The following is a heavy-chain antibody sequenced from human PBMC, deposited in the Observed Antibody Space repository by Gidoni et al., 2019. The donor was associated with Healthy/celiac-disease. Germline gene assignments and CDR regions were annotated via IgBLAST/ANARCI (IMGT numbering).Heavy chain of an antibody. D-gene: IGHD3-22*01. CDR1: GFTFSSYA. J-gene: IGHJ3*02. Sequence: EVQLLESGGGLVQPGGSLRLSCAASGFTFSSYAMSWVRHAPGKGLEWVSGSMGSGGSTYDADSGKGRFTISRDNSKNTMYLQMNSLRAEDTAVYYCAKQYSSGYYSAFDIWGQGTMVTVSS. CDR2: SMGSGGST. V-gene: IGHV3-23*01. CDR3: AKQYSSGYYSAFDI.